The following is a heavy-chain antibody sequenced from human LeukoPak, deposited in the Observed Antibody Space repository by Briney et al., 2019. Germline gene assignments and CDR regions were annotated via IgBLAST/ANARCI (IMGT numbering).Heavy chain of an antibody. D-gene: IGHD2-15*01. CDR1: GFSVNNNGVG. CDR3: AHSFRRPGCVGGNCYSFDY. CDR2: IYWDEEE. Sequence: SGPTLVNPTQTLTLTCSVSGFSVNNNGVGVGWIRQPPGKALEWLALIYWDEEERYSPSLRSRLTLIKDTSKNEVVLTMTNMDPVDTATYYCAHSFRRPGCVGGNCYSFDYWGQGTLVIVSS. J-gene: IGHJ4*02. V-gene: IGHV2-5*02.